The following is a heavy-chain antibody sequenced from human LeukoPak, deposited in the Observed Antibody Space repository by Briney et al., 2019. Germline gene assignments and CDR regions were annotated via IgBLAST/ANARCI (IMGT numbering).Heavy chain of an antibody. D-gene: IGHD5-18*01. Sequence: SETLSLTCTVSGGSISSISSSSYYWGWIRQPPGKGLEWIGTIYYSGSTYYNPSLKSRVTISVGTSKNQFSLKLSSVTAADTAVYYCARQGSLRGYSYGYAYWGQGTLVTVSS. V-gene: IGHV4-39*01. CDR1: GGSISSISSSSYY. CDR2: IYYSGST. J-gene: IGHJ4*02. CDR3: ARQGSLRGYSYGYAY.